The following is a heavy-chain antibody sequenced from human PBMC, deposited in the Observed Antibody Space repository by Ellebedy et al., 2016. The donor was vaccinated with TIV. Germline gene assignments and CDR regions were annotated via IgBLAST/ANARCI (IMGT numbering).Heavy chain of an antibody. CDR2: IYYIGST. CDR1: GGSISGGNFY. V-gene: IGHV4-30-4*01. D-gene: IGHD2-15*01. J-gene: IGHJ4*02. Sequence: MPSETLSLTCTVSGGSISGGNFYWCWMRQPPGKGLEWIGYIYYIGSTYYNPSLKSRVTISVDTTRNQISLRRSSVTAADTAVYYCARDRGGGVVNGEWGQGTLVTVSS. CDR3: ARDRGGGVVNGE.